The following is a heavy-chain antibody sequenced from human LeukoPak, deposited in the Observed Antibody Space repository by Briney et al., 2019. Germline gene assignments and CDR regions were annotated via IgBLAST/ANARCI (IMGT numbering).Heavy chain of an antibody. CDR1: GGSFSGYY. V-gene: IGHV3-11*04. CDR3: ARDAWELLYYYYYMDV. J-gene: IGHJ6*03. CDR2: INWNSGSI. D-gene: IGHD1-26*01. Sequence: LSLTCAVYGGSFSGYYWSWIRQPPGKGLEWVSGINWNSGSIDYAESVKGRFTISRDNAKNSLYLQMNSLRAEDTAVYYCARDAWELLYYYYYMDVWGKGTTVTVSS.